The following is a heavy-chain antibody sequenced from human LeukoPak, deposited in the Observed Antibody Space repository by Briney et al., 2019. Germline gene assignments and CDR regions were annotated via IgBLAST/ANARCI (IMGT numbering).Heavy chain of an antibody. V-gene: IGHV3-7*01. CDR1: GFTFSSYW. Sequence: GGSLRLSCAASGFTFSSYWMSWVRQAPGKGLEWVANIKDDGRATYYVDSVKGRFTISRDNTWNSLYLQMNSLRVEDTAMYYCARDSGYRNGYAHIWGRGTSVTVSS. J-gene: IGHJ3*02. CDR2: IKDDGRAT. D-gene: IGHD5-18*01. CDR3: ARDSGYRNGYAHI.